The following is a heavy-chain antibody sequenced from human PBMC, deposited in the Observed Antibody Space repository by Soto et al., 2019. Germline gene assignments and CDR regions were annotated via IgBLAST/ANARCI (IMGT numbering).Heavy chain of an antibody. V-gene: IGHV5-51*01. Sequence: LGESLKISCKGSGYSFTSYWIGWVRQMPGKGLEWMGIIYPGDSDTRYSPSFQGQVTISADKSISTAYLQWSSLKASDTAMYYCARTIVVVPAATLDYGMDVWGQGTTVTVSS. CDR1: GYSFTSYW. CDR3: ARTIVVVPAATLDYGMDV. CDR2: IYPGDSDT. J-gene: IGHJ6*02. D-gene: IGHD2-2*01.